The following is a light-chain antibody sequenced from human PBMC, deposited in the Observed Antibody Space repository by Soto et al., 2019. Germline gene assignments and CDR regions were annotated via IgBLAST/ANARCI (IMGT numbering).Light chain of an antibody. J-gene: IGKJ2*01. CDR3: QQNSITPVT. Sequence: DIQMTQSPSSLSASVGDRVTITCRARQSISNSLNWYQQKPGKAPKLLIYAASNLQSGVPSRFTGSGSGTDFTLTVSSLQPEDFATYYCQQNSITPVTFGQGSKLE. CDR1: QSISNS. CDR2: AAS. V-gene: IGKV1-39*01.